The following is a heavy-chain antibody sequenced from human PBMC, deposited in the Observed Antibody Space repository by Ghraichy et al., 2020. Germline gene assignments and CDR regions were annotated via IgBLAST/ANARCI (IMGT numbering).Heavy chain of an antibody. CDR2: INTDGTRI. CDR3: ATGPGHGGSYYCD. D-gene: IGHD1-26*01. J-gene: IGHJ4*02. V-gene: IGHV3-74*01. Sequence: LSLTCVASGFTFKNYWMYWIRQAPGTGLVWVSRINTDGTRIEYEDSVKGRVTISRDNARDTLYLQMNSLRTDDTALYFCATGPGHGGSYYCDWGQGTLVIVSS. CDR1: GFTFKNYW.